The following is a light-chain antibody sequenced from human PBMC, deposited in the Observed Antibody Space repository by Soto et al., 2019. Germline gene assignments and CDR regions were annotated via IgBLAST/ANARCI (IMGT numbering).Light chain of an antibody. V-gene: IGKV3D-20*02. CDR1: QSVSSNY. CDR2: GAS. CDR3: QQRSNWPPWT. Sequence: EIVLTQSPGTLSLSPGERATLSCRASQSVSSNYLAWYQQKPGQAPRLXXYGASSRATGIPARFSGSGSGTDFTLTISSLEPEDFAVYYCQQRSNWPPWTFGQGTKVDIK. J-gene: IGKJ1*01.